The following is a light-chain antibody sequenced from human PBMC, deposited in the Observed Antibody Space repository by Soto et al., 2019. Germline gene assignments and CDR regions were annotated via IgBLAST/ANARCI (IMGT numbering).Light chain of an antibody. Sequence: EIALKQSPATLSLSPGERATLSCRASQSVSSYLAWYQQKPGQAPRLLIYEATNRATGIPARFSGSGSGTDFTLTTSSLEPEDVAAYYCQQRSNWPPFTFGPGTKVDIK. V-gene: IGKV3-11*01. CDR2: EAT. CDR1: QSVSSY. CDR3: QQRSNWPPFT. J-gene: IGKJ3*01.